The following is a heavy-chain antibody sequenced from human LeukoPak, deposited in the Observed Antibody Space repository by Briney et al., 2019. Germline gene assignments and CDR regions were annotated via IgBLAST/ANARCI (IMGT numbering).Heavy chain of an antibody. Sequence: PGGSLRLSCEASGFSFSSYWMSSVRQAPGKGPEWVANINQVESEKYSVDSVKGRFTISRDNAKNSVYLQMKNLRAEDTALYYCARLSAYYYGSYFYYYMDVWGKGTTVTVSS. CDR1: GFSFSSYW. J-gene: IGHJ6*03. CDR2: INQVESEK. CDR3: ARLSAYYYGSYFYYYMDV. D-gene: IGHD3-10*01. V-gene: IGHV3-7*01.